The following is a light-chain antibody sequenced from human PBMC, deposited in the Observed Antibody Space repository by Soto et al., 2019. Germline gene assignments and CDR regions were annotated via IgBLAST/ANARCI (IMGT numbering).Light chain of an antibody. V-gene: IGKV1-39*01. CDR2: AAS. Sequence: DIQMTQSPSSLSASVGDRVTITCRASQSISSYLNWYQQKPGKVPKLLIYAASTLQSGVPSRFSGSGSGTDFPLTISSLQPEDFATYYCQQSYSTPPTFGQGTKVDI. CDR3: QQSYSTPPT. J-gene: IGKJ1*01. CDR1: QSISSY.